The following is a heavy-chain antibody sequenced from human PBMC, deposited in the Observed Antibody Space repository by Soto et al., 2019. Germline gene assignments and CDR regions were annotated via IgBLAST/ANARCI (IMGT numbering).Heavy chain of an antibody. V-gene: IGHV4-31*03. CDR2: IYNSGST. CDR1: RSSITSGGYY. CDR3: ARYKSDIEMPRLYYFDY. D-gene: IGHD5-12*01. J-gene: IGHJ4*02. Sequence: SETLSLTCSVSRSSITSGGYYWSLIRQHPGNGLDLIGDIYNSGSTHYNPSLKSRVSILLHPSNNQFSLKLTSVTAADTGVYYCARYKSDIEMPRLYYFDYWGQGNVVTVYS.